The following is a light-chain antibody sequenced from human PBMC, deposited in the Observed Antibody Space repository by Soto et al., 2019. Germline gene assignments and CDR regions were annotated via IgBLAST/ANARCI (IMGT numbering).Light chain of an antibody. CDR1: QSINNW. V-gene: IGKV1-5*03. J-gene: IGKJ1*01. Sequence: DIQMTQSPSTLSASVGDRVTITCRASQSINNWLAWYQQKPGKAPKLLVHKASTLHSGVPSRFSGSGSGTEFTLTISRLQPDHFATYYCQQYNTYSGTFGQGTKVEIK. CDR3: QQYNTYSGT. CDR2: KAS.